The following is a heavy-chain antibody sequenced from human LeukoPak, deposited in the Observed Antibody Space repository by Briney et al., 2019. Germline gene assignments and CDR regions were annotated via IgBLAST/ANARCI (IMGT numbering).Heavy chain of an antibody. Sequence: GRSLRLSCAASGFTFDDYAMHWVRQAPGKGLEWVSGISWNSGSIGYADSMKGRFTISRDNAKNSLYLQMNSLRAEDTALYYCAKVPLEGGSFHDAFDIWGQGTMVTVSS. D-gene: IGHD1-26*01. CDR2: ISWNSGSI. CDR1: GFTFDDYA. CDR3: AKVPLEGGSFHDAFDI. J-gene: IGHJ3*02. V-gene: IGHV3-9*01.